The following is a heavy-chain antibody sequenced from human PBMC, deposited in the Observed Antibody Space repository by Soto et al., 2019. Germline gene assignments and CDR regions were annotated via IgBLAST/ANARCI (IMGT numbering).Heavy chain of an antibody. CDR2: IYPGDSDT. J-gene: IGHJ6*02. CDR1: GYTFTNYW. Sequence: GESLNISCKGSGYTFTNYWIGWVRQMPGKGPEWMGIIYPGDSDTKYNPSFQGQVTISADKSITTTYLQWSSLKASDTAIYYCAASIFYYGMDVWGQGTTVTVSS. CDR3: AASIFYYGMDV. V-gene: IGHV5-51*01.